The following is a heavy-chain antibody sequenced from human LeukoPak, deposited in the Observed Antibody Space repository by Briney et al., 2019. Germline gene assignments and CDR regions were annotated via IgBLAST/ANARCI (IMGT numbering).Heavy chain of an antibody. J-gene: IGHJ4*02. Sequence: GGSLRLSCTASGFTFSSYAMNWVRQAPGEGLEWVSGIGAGGTYTYYADSVKGRFNISRDNSRNTLYLQMNSLRADDTAVYYCARPPSDNLLTGSLYYFDNWGQGTLVTVSS. CDR2: IGAGGTYT. V-gene: IGHV3-23*01. CDR3: ARPPSDNLLTGSLYYFDN. D-gene: IGHD3-9*01. CDR1: GFTFSSYA.